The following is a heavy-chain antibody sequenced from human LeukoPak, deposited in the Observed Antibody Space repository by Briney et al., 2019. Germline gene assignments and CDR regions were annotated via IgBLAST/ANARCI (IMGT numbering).Heavy chain of an antibody. CDR2: IIPTFGTV. CDR1: GGTFSGYA. CDR3: ARDREVGATTLAFDY. V-gene: IGHV1-69*01. D-gene: IGHD1-26*01. J-gene: IGHJ4*02. Sequence: SVKVSCKASGGTFSGYAVSWVRQAPGQGLEWMGGIIPTFGTVNYAQKFQGRVTITADESTSTGYMELSSLRSEDTAVYYCARDREVGATTLAFDYWGQGTLVTVSS.